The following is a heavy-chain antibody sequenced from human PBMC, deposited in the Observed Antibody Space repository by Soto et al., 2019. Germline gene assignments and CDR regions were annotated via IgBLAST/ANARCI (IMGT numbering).Heavy chain of an antibody. CDR2: IYTSGST. V-gene: IGHV4-4*07. J-gene: IGHJ5*01. D-gene: IGHD6-13*01. CDR1: GGSISNYY. Sequence: KSSETLSLTCTVSGGSISNYYWTWIRQPAGKGLEWIGRIYTSGSTNYNPSLKSRVTMSVDTSKNQFSLKLSSVTAADTALYYCARQTTYSSSWYDYWGHGTLVTV. CDR3: ARQTTYSSSWYDY.